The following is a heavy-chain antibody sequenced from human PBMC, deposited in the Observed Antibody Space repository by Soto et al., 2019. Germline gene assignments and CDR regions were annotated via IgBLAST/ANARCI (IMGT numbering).Heavy chain of an antibody. CDR1: GGTFSSYA. CDR2: IIPIFGTA. Sequence: ASVKVSCKASGGTFSSYAISWVRQAPGQGLEWMGGIIPIFGTANYAQKFQGRVTITADESTSTAYMELSSLRSEDTAVYYCASSSTGYDLPPDYYYYGMDVWGQGTTVTVSS. D-gene: IGHD5-12*01. J-gene: IGHJ6*02. CDR3: ASSSTGYDLPPDYYYYGMDV. V-gene: IGHV1-69*13.